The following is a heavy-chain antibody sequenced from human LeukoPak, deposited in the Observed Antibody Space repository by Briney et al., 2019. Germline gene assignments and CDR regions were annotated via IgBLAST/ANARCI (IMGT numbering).Heavy chain of an antibody. V-gene: IGHV1-46*01. J-gene: IGHJ6*02. CDR3: ARWGASGLALIYYYGMDV. CDR1: GYTFTHYY. D-gene: IGHD3/OR15-3a*01. Sequence: ASVKVSCKASGYTFTHYYMHWVRQAPGQGLEWMGIINPSGGSTSYAQKFQGRVTMTRDTSTRIVYMELSSLRSEDTAVYYCARWGASGLALIYYYGMDVWGQGTTVTVSS. CDR2: INPSGGST.